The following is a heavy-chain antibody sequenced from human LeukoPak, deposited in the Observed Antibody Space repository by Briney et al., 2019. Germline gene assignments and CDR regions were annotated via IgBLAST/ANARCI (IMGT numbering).Heavy chain of an antibody. CDR3: ARGLYYFDTSGFLYY. V-gene: IGHV3-53*01. CDR2: IYSGGSR. Sequence: PGGSLRLSCAASGFTFSSYSMNWVRQAPGKGLEWVSVIYSGGSRYYADSVKGRFTISRDNSKNTLYLQMNSQRAEDTAVYYCARGLYYFDTSGFLYYWGQGTLVTVSS. D-gene: IGHD3-22*01. CDR1: GFTFSSYS. J-gene: IGHJ4*02.